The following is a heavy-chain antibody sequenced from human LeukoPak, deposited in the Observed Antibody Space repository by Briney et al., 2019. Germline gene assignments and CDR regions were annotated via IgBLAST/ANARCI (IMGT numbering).Heavy chain of an antibody. V-gene: IGHV1-8*01. J-gene: IGHJ4*02. Sequence: ASVKVSCKASGYTFTSYDINWVRQATGQGLEWMGWMNPNSGNTGYAQKFQGRVTMTRNTSISTAYMELSSLRSEDTAVYYCARVPGGSYGPDFDYWGQGTLVIVSS. D-gene: IGHD5-18*01. CDR1: GYTFTSYD. CDR3: ARVPGGSYGPDFDY. CDR2: MNPNSGNT.